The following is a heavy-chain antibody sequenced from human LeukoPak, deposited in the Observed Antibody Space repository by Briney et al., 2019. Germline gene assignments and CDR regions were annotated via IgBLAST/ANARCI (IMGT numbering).Heavy chain of an antibody. V-gene: IGHV5-51*01. Sequence: GESLKISCKGSGYSFTSYWIGWVRQMPGKGLEWMGIIYPGDSDTRYSPSFQGRVTISADKSFSTAYLQWSSLKASDTAIYYCASSKSSSWYPFYLDYWGQGTLVTVSS. CDR2: IYPGDSDT. D-gene: IGHD6-13*01. J-gene: IGHJ4*02. CDR1: GYSFTSYW. CDR3: ASSKSSSWYPFYLDY.